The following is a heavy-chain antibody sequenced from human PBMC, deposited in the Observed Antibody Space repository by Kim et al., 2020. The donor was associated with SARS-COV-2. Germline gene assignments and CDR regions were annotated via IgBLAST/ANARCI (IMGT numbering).Heavy chain of an antibody. V-gene: IGHV7-4-1*02. CDR2: INTNTGNP. J-gene: IGHJ4*02. Sequence: ASVKVSCKASGYTFTSYAMNWVRQAPGQGLEWMGWINTNTGNPTYAQDFTGRFVFSLDTSVSTAYLQISSLQAEDTAVYYCARGYTKAVVVATTFDYWGQGTMVTVSS. CDR1: GYTFTSYA. CDR3: ARGYTKAVVVATTFDY. D-gene: IGHD2-15*01.